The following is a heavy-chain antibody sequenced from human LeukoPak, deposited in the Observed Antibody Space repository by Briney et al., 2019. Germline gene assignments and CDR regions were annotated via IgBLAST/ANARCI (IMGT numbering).Heavy chain of an antibody. CDR3: ARGGGQVLRYFDWLLPHDY. D-gene: IGHD3-9*01. CDR2: INAGNGNT. J-gene: IGHJ4*02. Sequence: ASVKVSCTASGYTFTSYAMHWVRQAPGQRLEWMGWINAGNGNTKYSQKFQGRVTITRNTSASTAYMELSSPRSEDTAVYYCARGGGQVLRYFDWLLPHDYWGQGTLVTVSS. CDR1: GYTFTSYA. V-gene: IGHV1-3*01.